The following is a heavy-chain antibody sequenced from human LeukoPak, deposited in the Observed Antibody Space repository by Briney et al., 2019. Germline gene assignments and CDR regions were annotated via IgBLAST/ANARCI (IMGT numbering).Heavy chain of an antibody. CDR2: INHSGST. CDR3: ARVDILTGYSSDY. V-gene: IGHV4-34*01. J-gene: IGHJ4*02. CDR1: GGSFSGYY. Sequence: PSETLSLTCAVYGGSFSGYYWSWIRQPPGKGLEWIGEINHSGSTNYNPSLKSRVTISVDTSKNRFSLKLSSVTAADTAVYYCARVDILTGYSSDYWGQGTLVTVSS. D-gene: IGHD3-9*01.